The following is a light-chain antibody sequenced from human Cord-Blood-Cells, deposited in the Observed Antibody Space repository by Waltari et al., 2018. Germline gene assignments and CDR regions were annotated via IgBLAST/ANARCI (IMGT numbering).Light chain of an antibody. J-gene: IGKJ2*01. V-gene: IGKV3-20*01. CDR2: GAA. CDR3: QQYGSSPLYT. CDR1: QSVSSSY. Sequence: EIVLTQSPGTLSLSPGERATLSCRASQSVSSSYLAWYQQKPGQAPRLLIYGAASRXXXXXXXFSGSGSGTDFTLTISRLEPEDFAVYYCQQYGSSPLYTFGQGTKLEIK.